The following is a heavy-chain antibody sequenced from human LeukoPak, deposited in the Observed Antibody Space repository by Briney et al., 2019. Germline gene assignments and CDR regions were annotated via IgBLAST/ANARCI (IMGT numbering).Heavy chain of an antibody. CDR1: GGSLSSSIYY. J-gene: IGHJ6*02. V-gene: IGHV4-39*01. D-gene: IGHD5-18*01. CDR3: ARRSRRDQLWHGMDV. CDR2: IYNSAST. Sequence: SETLSLTCTVSGGSLSSSIYYWGWVRQPPGKGLEWIRCIYNSASTYYNPSLKSRATISVDTSKNQFSLKLNSVTAADTAVYYCARRSRRDQLWHGMDVWGQGTTVTVSS.